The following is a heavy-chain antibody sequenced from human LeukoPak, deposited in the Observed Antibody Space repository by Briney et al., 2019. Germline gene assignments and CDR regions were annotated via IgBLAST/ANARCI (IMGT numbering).Heavy chain of an antibody. CDR2: INPNSGGT. CDR3: ARGGDSAYDYYYYYMDV. CDR1: GYMFTGYY. Sequence: ASVKVSCKASGYMFTGYYMHWVRQAPGQGLEWMGWINPNSGGTNYAQRFQGRVTMTRGTSIRAAHTELSRPRSDDTPVYYSARGGDSAYDYYYYYMDVWGKGTTVTVSS. J-gene: IGHJ6*03. D-gene: IGHD5-12*01. V-gene: IGHV1-2*02.